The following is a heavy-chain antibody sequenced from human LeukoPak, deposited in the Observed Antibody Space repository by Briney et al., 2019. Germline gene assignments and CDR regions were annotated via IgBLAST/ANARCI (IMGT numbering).Heavy chain of an antibody. J-gene: IGHJ4*02. D-gene: IGHD2-21*02. CDR2: IRSSGTTT. CDR3: VRGIGVTGLTAAY. V-gene: IGHV3-11*01. CDR1: GFTFSDYY. Sequence: GGSLRLSCAASGFTFSDYYMSWIRQAPGKGLEWLSYIRSSGTTTYYADSVVGRFTISRDNAKNSLYLQMNSLRAEDTAVYYCVRGIGVTGLTAAYWGQGTLVTVSS.